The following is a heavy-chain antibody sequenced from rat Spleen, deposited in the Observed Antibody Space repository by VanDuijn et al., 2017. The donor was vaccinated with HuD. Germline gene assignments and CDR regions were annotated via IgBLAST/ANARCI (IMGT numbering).Heavy chain of an antibody. V-gene: IGHV5-62*01. CDR3: ARQGDGYYHVGVMDA. Sequence: AVQLVESGGGLVQPGKSLKLSCSVSGFTFSSYGMHWIRQAPGKGLDWLAYISASSGTVYSDAVKERFTISRDNAKHTLYLQRNSLRSEETAIYYCARQGDGYYHVGVMDAWGKGASVTVSS. CDR2: ISASSGT. CDR1: GFTFSSYG. J-gene: IGHJ4*01. D-gene: IGHD1-12*03.